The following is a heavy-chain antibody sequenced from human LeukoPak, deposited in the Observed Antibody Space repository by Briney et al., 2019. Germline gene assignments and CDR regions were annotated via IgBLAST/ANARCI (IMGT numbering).Heavy chain of an antibody. D-gene: IGHD3-22*01. Sequence: GGSLRLSCAASGFTFSSFSMNWFRQAPGKGLEWVSSNADSVKGRFSISRDNAKSSLYLQMNSLRAKDTAVYYCARDIYAPDSSGYYFWYFDLWGRGTLVTVSS. CDR3: ARDIYAPDSSGYYFWYFDL. CDR1: GFTFSSFS. V-gene: IGHV3-21*04. J-gene: IGHJ2*01. CDR2: N.